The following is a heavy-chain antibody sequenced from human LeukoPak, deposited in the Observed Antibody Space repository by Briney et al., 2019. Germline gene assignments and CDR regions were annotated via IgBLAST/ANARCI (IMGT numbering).Heavy chain of an antibody. CDR1: GFTFSSYA. CDR2: ISGSGGST. D-gene: IGHD3-3*01. CDR3: AKGNYDFWSGLDY. V-gene: IGHV3-23*01. J-gene: IGHJ4*02. Sequence: GGSLRLSCAASGFTFSSYAMSWVRQAPGKGLEWVSAISGSGGSTYYADSVKGRFTISRDNSKNTLYLQMNSLRAEDTVVYYCAKGNYDFWSGLDYWGQGTLVTVSS.